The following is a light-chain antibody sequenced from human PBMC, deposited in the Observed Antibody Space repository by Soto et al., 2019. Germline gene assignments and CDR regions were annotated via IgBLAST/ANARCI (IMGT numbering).Light chain of an antibody. J-gene: IGKJ2*01. CDR2: LVS. CDR1: QSLLHDNGNTY. CDR3: MQALQTPYT. Sequence: IVVTQSPLTLPVTPGEPASISCRSSQSLLHDNGNTYLDWYLQKPGQSPQLLIYLVSDRASGVPDRLSGSGSGADFTLRFSRVEAEDVGVYYCMQALQTPYTFGQGTKLEI. V-gene: IGKV2-28*01.